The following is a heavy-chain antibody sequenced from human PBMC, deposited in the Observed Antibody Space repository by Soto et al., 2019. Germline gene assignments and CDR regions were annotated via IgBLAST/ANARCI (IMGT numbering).Heavy chain of an antibody. CDR3: ARDSQIYGDLTDY. CDR1: GFTFSSYG. CDR2: IWYDGSNK. J-gene: IGHJ4*02. Sequence: QVQLVESGGGMVQPGRSLRLSCAASGFTFSSYGMHWVRQAPGKGLEWVAVIWYDGSNKYYADSVKGRFTISRDNSKNTLYLQMNSLRAEDTAVYYCARDSQIYGDLTDYWGQGTLVTVSS. V-gene: IGHV3-33*01. D-gene: IGHD4-17*01.